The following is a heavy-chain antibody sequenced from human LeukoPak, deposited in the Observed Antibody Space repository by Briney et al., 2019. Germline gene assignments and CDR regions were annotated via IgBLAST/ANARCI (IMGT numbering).Heavy chain of an antibody. D-gene: IGHD2-15*01. CDR3: AREDGYCSGGNCYSYFDS. CDR1: GFTFSDYY. CDR2: ISSSGSTI. Sequence: GGSLRLSCAASGFTFSDYYMSWIRQAPGKGLEWVSYISSSGSTIYYADSVKGRFTISRDNAKNLLYLQMNSLRAEDTAVYYCAREDGYCSGGNCYSYFDSWGQGTLVTVSS. V-gene: IGHV3-11*04. J-gene: IGHJ4*02.